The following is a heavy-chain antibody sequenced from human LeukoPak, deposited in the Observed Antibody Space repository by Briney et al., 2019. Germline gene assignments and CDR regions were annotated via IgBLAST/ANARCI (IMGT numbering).Heavy chain of an antibody. CDR2: ISHDGTNK. CDR3: ARDRWELPYYFDY. CDR1: GFTFSSYA. J-gene: IGHJ4*02. Sequence: GGSLRLSCAASGFTFSSYAMGWVRQAPGKGLEWVALISHDGTNKYYADSVKGRFTISRDNSMNTLYLQVNGLRAEDTAVYYCARDRWELPYYFDYWGQGTLVTVSS. V-gene: IGHV3-30*04. D-gene: IGHD1-26*01.